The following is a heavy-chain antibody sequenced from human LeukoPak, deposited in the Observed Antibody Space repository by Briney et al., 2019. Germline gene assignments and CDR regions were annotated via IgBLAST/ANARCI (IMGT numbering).Heavy chain of an antibody. J-gene: IGHJ4*02. D-gene: IGHD3-10*01. CDR3: AKGHEFGHRKYYFDY. Sequence: GGSLRLSCAASGFTFNSHGMHWVRQAPGKGLEWVAFIRYDGTSKYYPDSVKGRFTISRDNSRNTLYLQMNSLRPEDTAVYYCAKGHEFGHRKYYFDYWGQGTLVTVSS. CDR1: GFTFNSHG. V-gene: IGHV3-30*02. CDR2: IRYDGTSK.